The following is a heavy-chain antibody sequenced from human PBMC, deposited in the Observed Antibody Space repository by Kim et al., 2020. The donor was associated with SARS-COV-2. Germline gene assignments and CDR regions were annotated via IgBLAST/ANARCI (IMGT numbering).Heavy chain of an antibody. CDR2: IIPIFGTA. J-gene: IGHJ4*02. CDR1: GGTFSSYA. V-gene: IGHV1-69*13. CDR3: ARAFSSGPYVGALWY. D-gene: IGHD1-26*01. Sequence: SVKVSCKASGGTFSSYAISWVRQAPGQGLEWMGGIIPIFGTANYAQKFQGRVTITADESTSTAYMELSSLRSEDTAVYYCARAFSSGPYVGALWYWGQGTLVTVSS.